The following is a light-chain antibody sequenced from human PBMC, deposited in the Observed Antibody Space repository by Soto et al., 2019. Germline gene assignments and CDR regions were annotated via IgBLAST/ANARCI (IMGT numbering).Light chain of an antibody. CDR1: QSISSW. CDR3: QQYTSYSRA. V-gene: IGKV1-5*01. CDR2: DAS. Sequence: DIQMTQSPSTLSASVGDRVTITCRASQSISSWLAWYQQKPGKAPKLLLSDASSLESGVPSRFSGSGSGTEFTLTISSLQPDDFAIYYCQQYTSYSRAFGQGTRVEIK. J-gene: IGKJ1*01.